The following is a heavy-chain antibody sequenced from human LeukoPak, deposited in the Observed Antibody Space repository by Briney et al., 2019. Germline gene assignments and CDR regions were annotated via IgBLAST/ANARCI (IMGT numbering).Heavy chain of an antibody. CDR1: GFTVSSNY. V-gene: IGHV3-53*01. D-gene: IGHD6-19*01. Sequence: QPGGSLRLSCAASGFTVSSNYMSWVRQDPGKGMEWVSVIYSGGSTSYADSVKGRFTISRDNSKNTLYLQMNSLRADDTAVYYCARAGQWPNFYYFDYWGQGTLLTVSS. CDR2: IYSGGST. CDR3: ARAGQWPNFYYFDY. J-gene: IGHJ4*02.